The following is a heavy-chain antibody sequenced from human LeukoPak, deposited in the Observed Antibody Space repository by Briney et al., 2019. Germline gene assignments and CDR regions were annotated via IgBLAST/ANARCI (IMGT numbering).Heavy chain of an antibody. D-gene: IGHD6-19*01. CDR2: IYSGGNT. CDR3: ARGYGSGWYFGD. J-gene: IGHJ4*02. CDR1: GGSMSGYY. Sequence: PSETLSLTCNVSGGSMSGYYWSWIRQPAGKGLEWIGRIYSGGNTNYNPSLRSRIAMSVDTSKNHFSLKLSSVTAADTAVYYCARGYGSGWYFGDWGQGTLVTVPS. V-gene: IGHV4-4*07.